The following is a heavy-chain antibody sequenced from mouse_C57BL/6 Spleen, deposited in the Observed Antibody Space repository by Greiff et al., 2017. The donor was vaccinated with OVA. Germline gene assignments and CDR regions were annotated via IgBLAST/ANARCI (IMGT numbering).Heavy chain of an antibody. J-gene: IGHJ4*01. CDR1: GFTFSDYG. D-gene: IGHD2-4*01. CDR2: ISSGSSTI. Sequence: EVNVVESGGGLVKPGGSLKLSCAASGFTFSDYGMHWVRQAPEKGLEWVAYISSGSSTIYYADPVKGRFTISRDNAKNTLFLQMTSLRSEDTAMYYCARRDDYDDGYAMDYWGQGTSVTVSS. CDR3: ARRDDYDDGYAMDY. V-gene: IGHV5-17*01.